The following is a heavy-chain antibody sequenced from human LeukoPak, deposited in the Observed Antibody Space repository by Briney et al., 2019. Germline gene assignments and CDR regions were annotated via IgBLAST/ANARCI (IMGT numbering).Heavy chain of an antibody. CDR2: ISAYNGNT. V-gene: IGHV1-18*01. CDR3: ARAYCSGGSCYSLFDY. CDR1: GYTFTSYG. D-gene: IGHD2-15*01. J-gene: IGHJ4*02. Sequence: ASVKVSCKASGYTFTSYGISWVRQAPGQGLEWMGWISAYNGNTNYAQKLQGRVTMTTDTSTSTAYMELRSLRSDDTAVDYCARAYCSGGSCYSLFDYWGQGTLVTVSS.